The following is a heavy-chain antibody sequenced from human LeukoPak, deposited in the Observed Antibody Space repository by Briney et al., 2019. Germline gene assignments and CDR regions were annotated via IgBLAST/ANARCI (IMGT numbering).Heavy chain of an antibody. V-gene: IGHV1-69*01. CDR2: IIHMFGTA. CDR1: GGTLSSYV. Sequence: SVKVSCTTSGGTLSSYVISWVRQAPGQGLEWMGAIIHMFGTAKYAQKFQGRVTLTADDSTSAAYMELSSLRSEDTAVYYCARTPLGDGYKGWFDPWGQGTLVTVSS. J-gene: IGHJ5*02. CDR3: ARTPLGDGYKGWFDP. D-gene: IGHD5-24*01.